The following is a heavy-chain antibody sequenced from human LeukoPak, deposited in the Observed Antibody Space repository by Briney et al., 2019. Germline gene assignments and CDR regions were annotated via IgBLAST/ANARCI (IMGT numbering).Heavy chain of an antibody. CDR1: GFTFSSYS. Sequence: GGSLRLSCAASGFTFSSYSMNWVRQAPGKGLEWVSSISSSSSYIYYADSVKGRFTISRDNAKNSLYLQMNSLRAEDTAVYYCARETFLYSYGYLCYIDYWGQGTLVTVSS. CDR3: ARETFLYSYGYLCYIDY. CDR2: ISSSSSYI. D-gene: IGHD5-18*01. J-gene: IGHJ4*02. V-gene: IGHV3-21*01.